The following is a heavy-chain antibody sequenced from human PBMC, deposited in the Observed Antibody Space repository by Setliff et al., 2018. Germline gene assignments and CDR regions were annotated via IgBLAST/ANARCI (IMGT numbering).Heavy chain of an antibody. V-gene: IGHV4-61*02. CDR2: LHTSGST. Sequence: KPSETLSLTCTVSGGSIRSGSFYWSWIRQPAGKGLEWVGRLHTSGSTNYNPSLKSRVTISVDTSRNQFSLKLSSQTAADTAVYFCARDNTILGATDHWGQGTLVTVPQ. J-gene: IGHJ5*02. D-gene: IGHD1-26*01. CDR1: GGSIRSGSFY. CDR3: ARDNTILGATDH.